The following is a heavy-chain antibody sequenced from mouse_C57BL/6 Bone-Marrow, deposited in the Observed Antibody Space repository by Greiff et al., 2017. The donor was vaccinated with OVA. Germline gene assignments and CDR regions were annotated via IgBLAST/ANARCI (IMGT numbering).Heavy chain of an antibody. CDR2: IDPENGDT. CDR3: TTGLLLPY. CDR1: GFNIKDDY. Sequence: VQLQQSGAELVRPGASVKLSCTASGFNIKDDYMHWVKQRPEQGLEWIGWIDPENGDTEYASKFQGKATITADTSSNTAYLQLSSLTSEDTAVYYCTTGLLLPYWGQGTLVTVSA. D-gene: IGHD1-1*01. V-gene: IGHV14-4*01. J-gene: IGHJ3*01.